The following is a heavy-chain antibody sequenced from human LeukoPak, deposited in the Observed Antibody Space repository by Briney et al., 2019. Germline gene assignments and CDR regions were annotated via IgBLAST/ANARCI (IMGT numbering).Heavy chain of an antibody. CDR3: ARDAVYSSSWQYY. D-gene: IGHD6-13*01. J-gene: IGHJ4*02. V-gene: IGHV3-33*01. CDR2: IWYDGSNK. CDR1: GFTFSSYG. Sequence: PGGSLRLSCAASGFTFSSYGMHCVRQAPGKGLEWVAVIWYDGSNKYYADSVKGRFTISRDNSKNTLYLQMNSLRAEDTAVYYCARDAVYSSSWQYYWGQGTLVTVSS.